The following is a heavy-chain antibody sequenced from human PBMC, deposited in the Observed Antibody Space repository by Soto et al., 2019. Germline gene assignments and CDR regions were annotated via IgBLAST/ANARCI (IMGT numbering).Heavy chain of an antibody. J-gene: IGHJ4*02. CDR1: GYGFTTYG. CDR2: ISAHNGNT. Sequence: QVHLVQSGAEVKKPGASVKVSCKGSGYGFTTYGITWVRQAPGQGLEWMAWISAHNGNTDYAQNLQGRVTVTRDPSTSTAYMELRSLRSDDTAVYYGARGRYGDYWGQGALVTVS. V-gene: IGHV1-18*01. D-gene: IGHD1-1*01. CDR3: ARGRYGDY.